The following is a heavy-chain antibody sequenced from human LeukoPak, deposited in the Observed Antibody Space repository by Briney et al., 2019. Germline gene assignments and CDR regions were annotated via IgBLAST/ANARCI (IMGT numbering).Heavy chain of an antibody. Sequence: KPSETLSLTCTVSGGSISSYYWSWIRQPAGKGLEWIGRIYTSGSTNYNPSLKSRVPMSVDTSKNQFSLKLSSVTAADTAVYYCARAMHSGYVSLYGMDVWGQGTTVTVSS. D-gene: IGHD5-12*01. CDR3: ARAMHSGYVSLYGMDV. CDR1: GGSISSYY. J-gene: IGHJ6*02. V-gene: IGHV4-4*07. CDR2: IYTSGST.